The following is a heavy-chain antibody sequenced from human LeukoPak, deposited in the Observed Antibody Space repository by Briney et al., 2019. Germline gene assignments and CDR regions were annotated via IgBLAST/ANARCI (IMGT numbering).Heavy chain of an antibody. CDR2: ISTYNGNT. CDR3: ARTSSTTVTAGNFDY. Sequence: ASVKVSCKASGDTITTYGVSCVGQAPGHGLEWMGWISTYNGNTNYARKFQGRVTMTTDTSTSTAYMELRSLRSDDTAVYYCARTSSTTVTAGNFDYWGQGTLVTVSS. D-gene: IGHD4-17*01. V-gene: IGHV1-18*01. J-gene: IGHJ4*02. CDR1: GDTITTYG.